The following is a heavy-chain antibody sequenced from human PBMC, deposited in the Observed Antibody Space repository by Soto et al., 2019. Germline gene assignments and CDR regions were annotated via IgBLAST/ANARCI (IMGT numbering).Heavy chain of an antibody. V-gene: IGHV4-31*03. CDR2: IYSSGST. CDR3: ARASMITFGGLLTMRGFDY. Sequence: QVQLQESGPGLVKPSQTLSLTCTVSGGSISSGDYYWSWIRQHPGKDLEWIGYIYSSGSTFYNPSLKSRITISVDTSKNQFSLKLSSVTAADTAMYYCARASMITFGGLLTMRGFDYWGQGTLVTVSS. D-gene: IGHD3-16*01. CDR1: GGSISSGDYY. J-gene: IGHJ4*02.